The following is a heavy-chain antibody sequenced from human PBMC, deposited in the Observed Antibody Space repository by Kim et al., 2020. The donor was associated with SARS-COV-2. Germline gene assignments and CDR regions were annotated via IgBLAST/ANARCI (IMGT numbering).Heavy chain of an antibody. J-gene: IGHJ4*02. CDR2: IIPIFGTA. D-gene: IGHD3-22*01. Sequence: SVKVSCKASGGTFSSYAISWVRQAPGQGLEWMGGIIPIFGTANYAQKFQGRVTITADESTSTAYMELSSLRSEDTAVYYCARDRAARGYYYYDSSGYLPESGSYSPDGYYFDYWGQGTLVTVSS. CDR3: ARDRAARGYYYYDSSGYLPESGSYSPDGYYFDY. V-gene: IGHV1-69*13. CDR1: GGTFSSYA.